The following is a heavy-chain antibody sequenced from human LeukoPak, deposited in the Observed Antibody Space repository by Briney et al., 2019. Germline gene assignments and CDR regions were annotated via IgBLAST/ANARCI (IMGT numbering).Heavy chain of an antibody. CDR3: AKVPDGSPRGYWYFDL. CDR2: ISASGGST. CDR1: GFTFSGYA. J-gene: IGHJ2*01. D-gene: IGHD5-24*01. V-gene: IGHV3-23*01. Sequence: GGSLRLSCAASGFTFSGYAMSWVRQGPGTGLEWVSTISASGGSTYYADSVKGRFTISRDNPKNALYVQMSSLRAEDTAIYFCAKVPDGSPRGYWYFDLWGRGTLVTVSS.